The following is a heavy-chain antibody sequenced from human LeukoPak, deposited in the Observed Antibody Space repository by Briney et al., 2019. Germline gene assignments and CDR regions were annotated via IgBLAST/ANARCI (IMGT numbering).Heavy chain of an antibody. Sequence: NSGGSLRLSCAASGFTFSSYSMNWVRQAPGKGLEWVSAIRSSTTYIYYADSVKGRFTISRDNAKNSLYLQMNSLRAEDTAVYYCAGDYEGNLAFDIWGQGTMVTVSS. J-gene: IGHJ3*02. CDR2: IRSSTTYI. CDR1: GFTFSSYS. V-gene: IGHV3-21*01. CDR3: AGDYEGNLAFDI. D-gene: IGHD4-23*01.